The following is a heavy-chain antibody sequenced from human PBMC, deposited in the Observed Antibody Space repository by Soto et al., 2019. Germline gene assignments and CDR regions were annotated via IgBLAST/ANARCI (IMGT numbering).Heavy chain of an antibody. CDR1: GFTFRSYS. Sequence: PGGSLRLSCAASGFTFRSYSMNWVRQAPGKGLEWLSYISGSSDTIYYADSVKGRFTISRDNAKNSLYLQMNSLRDEDTAVYYCARELYSSGPYYFDYWGQGTLVTVSS. D-gene: IGHD6-19*01. CDR2: ISGSSDTI. V-gene: IGHV3-48*02. J-gene: IGHJ4*02. CDR3: ARELYSSGPYYFDY.